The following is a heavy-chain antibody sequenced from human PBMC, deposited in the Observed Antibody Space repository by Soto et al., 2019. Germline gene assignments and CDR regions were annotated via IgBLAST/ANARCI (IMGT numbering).Heavy chain of an antibody. CDR2: IYYSGST. J-gene: IGHJ4*02. CDR1: GGSISSYY. V-gene: IGHV4-59*01. CDR3: AGGGSGSSDY. D-gene: IGHD3-10*01. Sequence: LSLTCTVSGGSISSYYWSWIRQPPGKGLEWIGYIYYSGSTNYNPSLKSRVTISVDTSKNQFSLKLSSVTAADTAVYYCAGGGSGSSDYWGQGTLVTVSS.